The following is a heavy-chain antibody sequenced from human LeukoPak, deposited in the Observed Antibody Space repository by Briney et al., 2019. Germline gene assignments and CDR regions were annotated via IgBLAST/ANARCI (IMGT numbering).Heavy chain of an antibody. CDR3: ARESRQWLVLGGVDY. J-gene: IGHJ4*02. V-gene: IGHV3-11*04. CDR2: MSSSGSTI. CDR1: GFTFSSYV. Sequence: GGSLRLSCAASGFTFSSYVMSWIRQAPGKGLEWVSYMSSSGSTIYYADSVKGRFTISRDNAKNSLYLQMNSLRAEDTAVYYCARESRQWLVLGGVDYWGQGTLVTVSS. D-gene: IGHD6-19*01.